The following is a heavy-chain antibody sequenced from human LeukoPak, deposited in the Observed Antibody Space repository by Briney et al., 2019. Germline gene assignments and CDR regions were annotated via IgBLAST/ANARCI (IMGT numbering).Heavy chain of an antibody. Sequence: GGSLRLSCAASGFTFSDYYMSWIRQAPGKGLVWVSRINSDGTIIGYADSVKGRFTISRDNAKNTLYLQMNSLRADDTAVYYCARSMYCGGDCYYYFDYWGQGTLVTVAS. V-gene: IGHV3-74*01. CDR1: GFTFSDYY. J-gene: IGHJ4*02. CDR2: INSDGTII. CDR3: ARSMYCGGDCYYYFDY. D-gene: IGHD2-21*02.